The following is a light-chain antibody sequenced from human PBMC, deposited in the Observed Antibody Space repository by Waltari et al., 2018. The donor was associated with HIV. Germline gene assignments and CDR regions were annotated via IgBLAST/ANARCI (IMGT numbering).Light chain of an antibody. CDR2: EVN. J-gene: IGLJ2*01. V-gene: IGLV2-8*01. CDR1: DSEIGSYNY. CDR3: SSYAGRDIRVV. Sequence: QSALTQPPSASGSPGQSVTISCTGSDSEIGSYNYVSWYQQHPGKAPKLMIYEVNKRPSGVPDRFSGAKSGSVASLTVSGLQADDEADYYCSSYAGRDIRVVFGGGTKLTVL.